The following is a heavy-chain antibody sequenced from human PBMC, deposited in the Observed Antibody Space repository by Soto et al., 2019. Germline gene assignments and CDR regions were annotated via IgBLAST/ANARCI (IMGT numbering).Heavy chain of an antibody. CDR1: GGSISSYY. CDR3: ASFNWYFNL. CDR2: IYYRGST. Sequence: QVQLQESGPGLVKPSETLSLTCTVSGGSISSYYWSWIRQPPGKGLEWIGYIYYRGSTNYNPSPKSRSTLSLDTSKNQFSLKLSSVTAADTAMYYCASFNWYFNLWGRGTLVTVSS. V-gene: IGHV4-59*01. J-gene: IGHJ2*01.